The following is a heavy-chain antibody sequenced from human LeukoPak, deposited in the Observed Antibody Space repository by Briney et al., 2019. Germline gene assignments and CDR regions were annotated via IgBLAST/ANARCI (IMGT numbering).Heavy chain of an antibody. D-gene: IGHD6-19*01. CDR1: GGSISSYY. CDR3: ARYDVGWYYFDY. V-gene: IGHV4-59*12. Sequence: SETLSLTCTVSGGSISSYYWSWIRQPPGKGLEWIGYIYYSGSTNYNPSLKSRVTISVDKSKNQFSLKLSSVTAADTAVYYCARYDVGWYYFDYWGQGTLVTVSS. CDR2: IYYSGST. J-gene: IGHJ4*02.